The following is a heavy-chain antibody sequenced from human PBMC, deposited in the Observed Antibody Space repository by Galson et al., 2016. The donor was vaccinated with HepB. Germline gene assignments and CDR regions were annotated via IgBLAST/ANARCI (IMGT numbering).Heavy chain of an antibody. CDR2: IKKDGSEI. CDR3: TREFDL. CDR1: GFTFSSYD. Sequence: SLRLSCAASGFTFSSYDMSWVRQAPGKGLEWLANIKKDGSEINYVDSVKGRFTISRDNAKNSLFLQMNTLRVEDTAAYYCTREFDLWGRGTLVTVSS. V-gene: IGHV3-7*04. J-gene: IGHJ2*01.